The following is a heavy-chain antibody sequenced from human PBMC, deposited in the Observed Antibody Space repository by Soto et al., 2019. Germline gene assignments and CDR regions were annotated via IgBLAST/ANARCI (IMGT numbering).Heavy chain of an antibody. CDR2: INSDGSSA. V-gene: IGHV3-74*01. D-gene: IGHD1-7*01. CDR1: GFTFSNYW. Sequence: SLRLSCAASGFTFSNYWTHWVRQAPGKGLVWVSRINSDGSSASYADSVKGRFTISRDNAKNTLYLQMNSLRAEDTAVYYCARDTLELLYYFDYWGQGTLVTV. CDR3: ARDTLELLYYFDY. J-gene: IGHJ4*02.